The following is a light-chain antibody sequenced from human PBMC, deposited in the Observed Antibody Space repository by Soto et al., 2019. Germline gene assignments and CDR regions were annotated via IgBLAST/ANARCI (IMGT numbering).Light chain of an antibody. CDR3: AAWDDSLSGYV. J-gene: IGLJ1*01. Sequence: QSVLTQPPSASGAPGQRVTISCSGSSSSIGSNTVNWYQQLPGTAPKVLIYTNNQRPSGVPDRFSGSKSGTSASLAISGLQSEDEADYYCAAWDDSLSGYVFGTGTKLTVL. CDR2: TNN. CDR1: SSSIGSNT. V-gene: IGLV1-44*01.